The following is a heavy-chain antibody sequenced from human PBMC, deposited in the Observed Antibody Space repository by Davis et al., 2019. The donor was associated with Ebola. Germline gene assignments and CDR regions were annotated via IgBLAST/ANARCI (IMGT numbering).Heavy chain of an antibody. D-gene: IGHD1-1*01. CDR1: GGTFSTYT. Sequence: AASVKVSCKASGGTFSTYTITWVRQAPGQGLEWMGGIIPIFDTTNYAQKFQGRVTITADKSTSTAYMELSSLTSEDTAVYYCARAQFPTTSDHWGQGTLVTVSS. J-gene: IGHJ4*02. V-gene: IGHV1-69*06. CDR3: ARAQFPTTSDH. CDR2: IIPIFDTT.